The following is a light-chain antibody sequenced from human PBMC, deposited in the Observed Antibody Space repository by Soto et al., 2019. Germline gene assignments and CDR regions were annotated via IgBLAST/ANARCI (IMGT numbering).Light chain of an antibody. CDR1: RSISNY. J-gene: IGKJ3*01. CDR2: GAS. Sequence: DIQMTQSPSSLSASVGDAVSLTCRASRSISNYLNWYQQKPGRAPKLLISGASSLQRGVPSRFSGSGSGTTFTLPITSLQPDDFAIYCCQQSYTAPYTFGPGTKVEIK. CDR3: QQSYTAPYT. V-gene: IGKV1-39*01.